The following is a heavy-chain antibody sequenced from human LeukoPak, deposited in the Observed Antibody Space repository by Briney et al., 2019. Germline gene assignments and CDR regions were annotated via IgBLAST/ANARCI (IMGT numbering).Heavy chain of an antibody. CDR2: INPSGGST. CDR3: ARDLGGGDGYNLHFDY. Sequence: ASVKVSCKASGYTFTSNYMHWVRQAPGQGLEWMGIINPSGGSTTYAQKFQGRVTMTRATSTSTAYMELSSLRSEDTAVYYRARDLGGGDGYNLHFDYWGQGTLVTVSS. CDR1: GYTFTSNY. V-gene: IGHV1-46*01. J-gene: IGHJ4*02. D-gene: IGHD5-24*01.